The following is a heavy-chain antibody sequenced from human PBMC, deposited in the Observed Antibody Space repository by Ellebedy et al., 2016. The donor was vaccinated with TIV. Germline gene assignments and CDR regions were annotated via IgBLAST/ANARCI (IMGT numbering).Heavy chain of an antibody. V-gene: IGHV3-23*01. CDR1: GFTFSDYA. D-gene: IGHD3-16*01. Sequence: GESLKISCAASGFTFSDYAMDWVRQAPGKGLEWVSSISGSGGSTPYADSVKGRFTISRDNSNNTLYRQMNSLRAEDTAVYYCARHAVGEGATLEYWGQGTLVTDSS. CDR2: ISGSGGST. J-gene: IGHJ4*02. CDR3: ARHAVGEGATLEY.